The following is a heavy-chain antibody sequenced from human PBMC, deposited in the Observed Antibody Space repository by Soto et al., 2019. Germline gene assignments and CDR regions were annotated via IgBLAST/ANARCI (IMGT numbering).Heavy chain of an antibody. D-gene: IGHD2-21*01. Sequence: SETLSLTCAVSGYSISLGYYWGWIRQPPGKGLEWIGSIYHSGNTYYNPSLKSRVSISLDTSKNHFSLELTSVTAADTAVYYCARVKLAGRGGCAYWGLGTLVTVS. CDR1: GYSISLGYY. CDR3: ARVKLAGRGGCAY. CDR2: IYHSGNT. J-gene: IGHJ4*02. V-gene: IGHV4-38-2*01.